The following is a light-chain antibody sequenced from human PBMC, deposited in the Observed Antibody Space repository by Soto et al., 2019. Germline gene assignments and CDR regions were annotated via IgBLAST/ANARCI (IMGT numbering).Light chain of an antibody. CDR1: QSLSSW. CDR3: QQYISYPLT. V-gene: IGKV1-5*03. CDR2: NAS. J-gene: IGKJ4*01. Sequence: DIQMTQSPSTLSASVGDRVTITCRASQSLSSWLVWYQQKPGKVPKLLIYNASYLQSGVPSRFSGSESGTEFTLTISSLQPDDFATYYCQQYISYPLTFGGGTKVEIK.